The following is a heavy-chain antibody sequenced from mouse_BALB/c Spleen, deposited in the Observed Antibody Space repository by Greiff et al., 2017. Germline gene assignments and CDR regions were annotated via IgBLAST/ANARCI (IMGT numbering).Heavy chain of an antibody. Sequence: EVQGVESGGGLVKPGGSLKLSCAASGFTFSDYYMYWVRQTPEKRLEWVATISDCGSYTYYPDSVKGRFTISRDNAKNNLYLQMSSLKSEDTAMYYSARDLYYGNYSWGQGTTLTVSS. V-gene: IGHV5-4*02. D-gene: IGHD2-1*01. CDR3: ARDLYYGNYS. J-gene: IGHJ2*01. CDR1: GFTFSDYY. CDR2: ISDCGSYT.